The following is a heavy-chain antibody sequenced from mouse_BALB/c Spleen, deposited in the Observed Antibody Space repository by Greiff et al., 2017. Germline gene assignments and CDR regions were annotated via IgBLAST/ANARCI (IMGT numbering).Heavy chain of an antibody. D-gene: IGHD2-1*01. CDR2: INPGSGGT. CDR1: GYAFTNYL. V-gene: IGHV1-54*01. J-gene: IGHJ2*01. Sequence: VQLQQSGAELVRPGTSVKVSCKASGYAFTNYLIAWVKQRPGQGLEWIGVINPGSGGTNYNEKFKGKATLTADKSSSTAYMQLSSLTSDDSAVYFCARSGYGNYLYYFDYWGQGTTLTVSS. CDR3: ARSGYGNYLYYFDY.